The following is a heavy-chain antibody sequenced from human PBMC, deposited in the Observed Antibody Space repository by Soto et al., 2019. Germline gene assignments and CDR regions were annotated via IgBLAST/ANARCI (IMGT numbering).Heavy chain of an antibody. Sequence: GGSLRLSCAASGFTFSSYGMHWVRQAPGKGLEWVAVIWYDGSNKYYADSVKGRFTISRDNSKNTLYLQMNSLRAEDTAVYYCATLYSSSSVSDYFDYWGQGTLVTVSS. J-gene: IGHJ4*02. CDR3: ATLYSSSSVSDYFDY. CDR2: IWYDGSNK. D-gene: IGHD6-6*01. V-gene: IGHV3-33*01. CDR1: GFTFSSYG.